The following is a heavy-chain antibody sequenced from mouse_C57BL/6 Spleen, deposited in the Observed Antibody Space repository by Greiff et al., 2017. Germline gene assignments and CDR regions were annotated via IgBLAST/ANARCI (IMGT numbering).Heavy chain of an antibody. V-gene: IGHV1-64*01. J-gene: IGHJ1*03. CDR3: ARRASNYGYFDV. CDR1: GYTFTSYW. D-gene: IGHD2-5*01. Sequence: VQLQQPGAELVKPGASVKLSCKASGYTFTSYWMHWVKQRPGQGLEWIGMIHPNSGSTNYNEKFKSKATLTVDKSSSTAYMQLSSLTSEDSAVYYCARRASNYGYFDVWGTGTTVTVSS. CDR2: IHPNSGST.